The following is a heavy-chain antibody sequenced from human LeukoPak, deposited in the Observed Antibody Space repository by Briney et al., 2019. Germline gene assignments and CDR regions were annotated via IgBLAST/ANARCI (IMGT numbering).Heavy chain of an antibody. Sequence: GSLRLSCAASGFPFSGYSMHWVRQAPGKGLEWLSYISSSSTMIYYADSVKGRFTISRDNSKNTLYLQMNSLRAEDTAVYYCASLRGVFKILDYWGQGTLVTVSS. CDR3: ASLRGVFKILDY. J-gene: IGHJ4*02. V-gene: IGHV3-48*01. CDR1: GFPFSGYS. D-gene: IGHD3-10*01. CDR2: ISSSSTMI.